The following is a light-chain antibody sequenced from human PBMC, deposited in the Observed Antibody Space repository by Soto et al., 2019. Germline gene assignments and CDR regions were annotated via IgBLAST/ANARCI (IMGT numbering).Light chain of an antibody. J-gene: IGLJ2*01. CDR3: SSYTSSRTTVV. Sequence: QSALTQPASVSGSPGQSITISCTGTSSDVGVYNYVSWYQQHPGKAPRLMIYDVSNRPSGVSNRFSGSKSGNTAALTISGLQAEDEADYYCSSYTSSRTTVVFGGGTKVTVL. CDR2: DVS. CDR1: SSDVGVYNY. V-gene: IGLV2-14*01.